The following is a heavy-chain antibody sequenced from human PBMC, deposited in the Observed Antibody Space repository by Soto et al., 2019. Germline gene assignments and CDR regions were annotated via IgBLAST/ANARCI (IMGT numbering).Heavy chain of an antibody. CDR1: GGTFSSYA. J-gene: IGHJ4*02. Sequence: GASVKVSCKASGGTFSSYAISWVRQAPGQGLEWMGGIIPIFGTANYAQKFQGRVTITADESTSTAYMELSSLRSEDTAVYYCARDGTSGSESIFDYWGQGTLVTVSS. CDR2: IIPIFGTA. CDR3: ARDGTSGSESIFDY. D-gene: IGHD1-1*01. V-gene: IGHV1-69*13.